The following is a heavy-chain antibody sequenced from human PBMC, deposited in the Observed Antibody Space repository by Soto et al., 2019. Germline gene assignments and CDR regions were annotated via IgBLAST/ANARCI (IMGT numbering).Heavy chain of an antibody. CDR1: GGYISGYY. D-gene: IGHD3-3*01. Sequence: SETLSLTCTISGGYISGYYWTWIRQSPGKGLGFGCIYYSGSTYYNPSLKSRVTISVDTSKNQFSLKLSSVTAADTAVYYCARLASYYDFWSGPTLYGMDVWGQGTTVTVSS. CDR3: ARLASYYDFWSGPTLYGMDV. V-gene: IGHV4-59*08. J-gene: IGHJ6*02. CDR2: IYYSGST.